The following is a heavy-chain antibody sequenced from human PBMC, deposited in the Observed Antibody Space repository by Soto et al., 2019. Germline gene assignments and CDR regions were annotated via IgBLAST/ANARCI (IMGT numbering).Heavy chain of an antibody. CDR1: GGTFSTYA. V-gene: IGHV1-69*01. CDR2: VIPIFGTP. CDR3: ARSQGGSSSLDIYYYYYYGMDV. J-gene: IGHJ6*02. D-gene: IGHD2-15*01. Sequence: QVQLVQSGAEVKKPGSSVKVSCKAPGGTFSTYAISWVRQVPGQGLEWMGGVIPIFGTPKYAQKFQGRVTITADESTSTGYMELRSLRSEDTAVYYCARSQGGSSSLDIYYYYYYGMDVWGQGTTAPVSS.